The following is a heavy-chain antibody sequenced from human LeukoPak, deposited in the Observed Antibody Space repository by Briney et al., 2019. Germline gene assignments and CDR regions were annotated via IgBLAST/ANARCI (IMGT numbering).Heavy chain of an antibody. D-gene: IGHD1-26*01. J-gene: IGHJ3*02. CDR1: GFTFSSYG. V-gene: IGHV3-21*01. Sequence: PGRSLRLSCAASGFTFSSYGMNWVRQAPGKGLEWVSSISSSSSYIHSADSVRGRFTISRDNAKNSLFLQMNSLRAEDTAVYYCARDEWGDAFDIWGQGTMVTVFS. CDR3: ARDEWGDAFDI. CDR2: ISSSSSYI.